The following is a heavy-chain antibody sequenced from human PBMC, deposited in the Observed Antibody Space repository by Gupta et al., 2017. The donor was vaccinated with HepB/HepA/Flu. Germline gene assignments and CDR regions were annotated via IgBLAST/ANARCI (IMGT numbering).Heavy chain of an antibody. V-gene: IGHV3-30*18. Sequence: QVQLVESGGVVVQPGRCLGLSFAASGFPLSTYVMHWVLQAPGKGLEWVAVTSNVGNNKYNTDSVKGRFTISRDNSKNTLFLQMDSLRAEDTAVYYCAKGLMTSNAFYGLDVWGQGTTVTVSS. CDR1: GFPLSTYV. D-gene: IGHD2-21*02. CDR2: TSNVGNNK. CDR3: AKGLMTSNAFYGLDV. J-gene: IGHJ6*02.